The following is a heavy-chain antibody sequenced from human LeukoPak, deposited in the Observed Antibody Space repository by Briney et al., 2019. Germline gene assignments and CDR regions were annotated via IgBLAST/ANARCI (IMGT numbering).Heavy chain of an antibody. Sequence: PGGSLRLSCEASGFTFSSYSMNWVRQAPGKGLEWVSSISSTGSHIYYADSVKGRSTISRDNAKTSLYLQMNSLRAEDTAVYYCAPRESGYSTFWGQGTLVTVSS. CDR2: ISSTGSHI. D-gene: IGHD6-13*01. CDR1: GFTFSSYS. J-gene: IGHJ4*02. CDR3: APRESGYSTF. V-gene: IGHV3-21*01.